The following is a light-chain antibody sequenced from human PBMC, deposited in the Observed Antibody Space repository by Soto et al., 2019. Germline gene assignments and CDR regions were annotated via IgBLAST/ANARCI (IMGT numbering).Light chain of an antibody. V-gene: IGLV2-23*01. Sequence: QSALTQPASVSGSPGQSITISCTGTSSDVGSYNLVSWYQQHPGKAPKLMIYEDSKWPSGVSTRFSGSKSGNTASLTISGLQAEDEADYYCCSHAGSGSFYDVFGTGTKLTVL. CDR3: CSHAGSGSFYDV. J-gene: IGLJ1*01. CDR1: SSDVGSYNL. CDR2: EDS.